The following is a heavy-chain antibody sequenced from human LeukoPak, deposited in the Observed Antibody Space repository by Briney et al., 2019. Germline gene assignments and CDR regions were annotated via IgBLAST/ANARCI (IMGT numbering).Heavy chain of an antibody. D-gene: IGHD1-20*01. Sequence: SETLSLTCTVSGGSISSYYWSWIRQPPGKGLEWIGYIYYSGSTNYNPSLKSRVTISVDTSKNQFSLKLSSVTAADTAVYYCARHGSEDYNWNDVPHWYFDLWGRGTLVTVSS. J-gene: IGHJ2*01. V-gene: IGHV4-59*08. CDR1: GGSISSYY. CDR3: ARHGSEDYNWNDVPHWYFDL. CDR2: IYYSGST.